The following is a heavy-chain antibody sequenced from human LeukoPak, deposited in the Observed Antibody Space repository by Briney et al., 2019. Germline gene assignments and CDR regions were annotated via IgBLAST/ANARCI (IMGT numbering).Heavy chain of an antibody. CDR1: GFTFSSYE. D-gene: IGHD1-26*01. J-gene: IGHJ4*02. CDR3: ARAVVAELLYYFDY. Sequence: PGGSLRLSCAASGFTFSSYEMNWVRQAPGKGPEWVSYISSSGSTIYYADSVKGRFTISRDNAKNSLYLQMNSLRAEDTAVYYCARAVVAELLYYFDYWGQGTLVTVSS. CDR2: ISSSGSTI. V-gene: IGHV3-48*03.